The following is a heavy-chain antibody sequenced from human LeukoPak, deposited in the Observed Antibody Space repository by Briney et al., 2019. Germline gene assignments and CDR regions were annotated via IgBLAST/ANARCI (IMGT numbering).Heavy chain of an antibody. Sequence: SETLSLTGTVSGGSISSSSYYWGWIRQPPGKGLEWIGRIYTSGSTNYNPSLKSRVTMSVDTSKNQFSLKLSSVTAADTAVYYCARDHDYGDYPDYWGQGTLVTVSS. CDR3: ARDHDYGDYPDY. J-gene: IGHJ4*02. CDR1: GGSISSSSYY. CDR2: IYTSGST. D-gene: IGHD4-17*01. V-gene: IGHV4-39*07.